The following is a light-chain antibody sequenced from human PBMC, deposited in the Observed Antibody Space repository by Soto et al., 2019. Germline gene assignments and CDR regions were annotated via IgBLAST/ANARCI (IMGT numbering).Light chain of an antibody. J-gene: IGLJ2*01. CDR2: EVN. CDR1: SSDICGFVY. Sequence: QSALTQPASVSGSPGQSITISCTGTSSDICGFVYVSWYQQHPGKAPKLMIYEVNNRPSGVSNRFSGSKSGNTASLTISGLQAEDEGHYYCTSYTSTSTVLFGGGTKLTVL. V-gene: IGLV2-14*01. CDR3: TSYTSTSTVL.